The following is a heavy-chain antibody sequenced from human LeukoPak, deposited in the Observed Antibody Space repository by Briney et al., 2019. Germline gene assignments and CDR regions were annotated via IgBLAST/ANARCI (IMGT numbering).Heavy chain of an antibody. J-gene: IGHJ6*03. CDR2: ISYDGSNK. Sequence: GGSLRLSCAASGFSFSVYWMHWVRQAPGKGLEWVAVISYDGSNKYYADSVKGRFTISRDNSKNTLYLQMNSLRAEDTAVYYCAKDGYCSGGSCYYMDVWGKGTTVTVSS. CDR3: AKDGYCSGGSCYYMDV. D-gene: IGHD2-15*01. CDR1: GFSFSVYW. V-gene: IGHV3-30*18.